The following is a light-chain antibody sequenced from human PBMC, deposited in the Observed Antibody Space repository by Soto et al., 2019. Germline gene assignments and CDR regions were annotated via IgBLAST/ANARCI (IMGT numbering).Light chain of an antibody. J-gene: IGKJ1*01. Sequence: DIQVTQSPSTLSASVGDRVTINCRASQNINDWLAWYQQKSGKAPKVLIYKASSLESGVPSRFSCSGSGTEFTLTISSLQTEDFATYYCQQYGANSPWTFGQGTKVEIK. V-gene: IGKV1-5*03. CDR3: QQYGANSPWT. CDR1: QNINDW. CDR2: KAS.